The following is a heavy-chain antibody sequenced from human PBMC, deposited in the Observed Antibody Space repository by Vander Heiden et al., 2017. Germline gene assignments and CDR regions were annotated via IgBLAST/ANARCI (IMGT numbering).Heavy chain of an antibody. D-gene: IGHD2-2*01. J-gene: IGHJ5*02. CDR2: ISSSSSYI. CDR1: GFTFSSYS. CDR3: AREGRYQPFDP. V-gene: IGHV3-21*01. Sequence: EVQLVESGGGLVKPGGSLRLSCAASGFTFSSYSMNWVRQAPGKGLEWVSSISSSSSYIYYADSVKGRFTISRDNAKNSLYLQMNRMRAEDTAVYYCAREGRYQPFDPWGQGTLVTVSS.